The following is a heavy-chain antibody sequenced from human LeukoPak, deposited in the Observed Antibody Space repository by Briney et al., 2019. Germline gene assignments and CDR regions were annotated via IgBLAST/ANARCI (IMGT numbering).Heavy chain of an antibody. CDR3: TREVRVGNWFDS. CDR2: INPDSGGT. CDR1: GYSFTDYY. J-gene: IGHJ5*01. D-gene: IGHD2-15*01. V-gene: IGHV1-2*02. Sequence: ASVKVSCKASGYSFTDYYIHWVRQARGQGLEWMGWINPDSGGTNYAQKFQGGVAMTRDTSIRTVYMYLSRLRSDDAAIYYCTREVRVGNWFDSWGQGTLVTVSS.